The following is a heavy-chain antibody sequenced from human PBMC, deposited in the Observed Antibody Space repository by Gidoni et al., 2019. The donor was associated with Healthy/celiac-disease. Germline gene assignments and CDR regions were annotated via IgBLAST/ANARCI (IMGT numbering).Heavy chain of an antibody. CDR1: GFTSGSYS. CDR2: ISSSSSTI. Sequence: EVQLVESVGGLVSPWGSLRFSGASSGFTSGSYSMNWVRQAPGKGLEWVSYISSSSSTIYYADSVKGRFTISRDNAKNSLYLQMNSLRDEDTAVYYCARDKGVVVDPNWFDPWGQGTLVTVSS. CDR3: ARDKGVVVDPNWFDP. J-gene: IGHJ5*02. D-gene: IGHD3-22*01. V-gene: IGHV3-48*02.